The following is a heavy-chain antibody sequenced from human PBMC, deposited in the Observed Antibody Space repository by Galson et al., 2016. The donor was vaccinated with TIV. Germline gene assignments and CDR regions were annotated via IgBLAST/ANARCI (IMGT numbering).Heavy chain of an antibody. J-gene: IGHJ4*02. Sequence: SLRLSCAASGFTFGSYAMNWVRQAPGKGLEWVSSIGGTGGSTYYADSVKGRFTISRDSYKDTVYLQMNSLRAEDTATYFCAKDRQWIPSSLDYWGQGILVTVSS. CDR3: AKDRQWIPSSLDY. D-gene: IGHD5-18*01. V-gene: IGHV3-23*01. CDR1: GFTFGSYA. CDR2: IGGTGGST.